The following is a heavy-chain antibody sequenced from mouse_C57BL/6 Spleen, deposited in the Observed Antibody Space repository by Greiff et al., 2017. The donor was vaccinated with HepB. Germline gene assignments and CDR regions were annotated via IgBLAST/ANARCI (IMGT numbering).Heavy chain of an antibody. Sequence: VQLQQSGAELVRPGASVKLSCKASGYTFTDDYINWVKQRPGQGLEWIARIYPGSGNTYYNEKFKGKATLTAEKSSSTAYMQLSSLTSEDSAVYFCARHYDYGIDYWGQGTTLTVSS. D-gene: IGHD2-4*01. J-gene: IGHJ2*01. CDR3: ARHYDYGIDY. V-gene: IGHV1-76*01. CDR1: GYTFTDDY. CDR2: IYPGSGNT.